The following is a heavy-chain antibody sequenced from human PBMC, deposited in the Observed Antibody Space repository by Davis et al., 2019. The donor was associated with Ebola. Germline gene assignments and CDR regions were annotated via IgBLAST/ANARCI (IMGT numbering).Heavy chain of an antibody. CDR2: IIPILGIA. CDR3: ARAEQP. CDR1: GGTFSDYT. D-gene: IGHD1/OR15-1a*01. V-gene: IGHV1-69*02. Sequence: SVKVSCKASGGTFSDYTFSWVRQAPGQGLEWMGRIIPILGIANYAQKFQGRVTMTRDTSISTAYMELSSLRSDDTAVYYCARAEQPWGQGTLVTVSS. J-gene: IGHJ5*02.